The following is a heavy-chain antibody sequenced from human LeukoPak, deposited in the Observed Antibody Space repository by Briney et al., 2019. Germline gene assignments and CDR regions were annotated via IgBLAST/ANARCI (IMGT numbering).Heavy chain of an antibody. V-gene: IGHV1-24*01. CDR1: GYTLTELP. D-gene: IGHD6-25*01. Sequence: ASVKVSCKVSGYTLTELPMHWVRQAPGKGLEWMGGFDPEDGETIYAQKFQGRVTMTEDTSTDTAYVELSSLRSEDTAVYYCATPSSAAQIFDYWGQGTLVTVSS. CDR3: ATPSSAAQIFDY. CDR2: FDPEDGET. J-gene: IGHJ4*02.